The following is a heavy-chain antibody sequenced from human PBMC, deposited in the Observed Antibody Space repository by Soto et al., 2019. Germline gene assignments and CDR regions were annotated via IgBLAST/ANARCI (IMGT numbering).Heavy chain of an antibody. CDR1: GGSISSSSYY. V-gene: IGHV4-39*01. CDR2: IYYSGST. Sequence: SETLSLTCTVSGGSISSSSYYWGWIRQPPGKGLEWIGSIYYSGSTYYNPSLKSRVTISVDTSKNQFSLKLSSVTAADTAVYYCARPYGYSSGWYDTPAFDYWGQGTLVTVSS. CDR3: ARPYGYSSGWYDTPAFDY. D-gene: IGHD6-19*01. J-gene: IGHJ4*02.